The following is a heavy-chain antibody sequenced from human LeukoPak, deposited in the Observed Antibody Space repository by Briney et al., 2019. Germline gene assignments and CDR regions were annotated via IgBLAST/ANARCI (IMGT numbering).Heavy chain of an antibody. CDR1: GFTFSNYA. CDR3: VKGRRYAGNSAPSWFDP. V-gene: IGHV3-23*01. CDR2: ISGTGGFTTST. J-gene: IGHJ5*02. D-gene: IGHD4-23*01. Sequence: PGGSLRLSCAASGFTFSNYAMTWVRQAPGKGLEWVSTISGTGGFTTSTYYADSVKGRFTISRDNSDNKLYLQMDGLRADDTAVYYCVKGRRYAGNSAPSWFDPWGQGTLVTVSS.